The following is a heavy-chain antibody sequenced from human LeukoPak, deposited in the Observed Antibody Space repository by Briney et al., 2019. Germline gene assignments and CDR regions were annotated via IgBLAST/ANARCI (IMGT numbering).Heavy chain of an antibody. CDR2: IIPIFGTA. J-gene: IGHJ4*02. Sequence: VASVKVSCKASGGTFSSYAISWVRQAPGQGLERMGGIIPIFGTANYAQKFQGRVTITTDESTSTAYMELSSLRSEDTAVYYCARWPRGYEADYWGQGTLVTVSS. D-gene: IGHD5-12*01. CDR1: GGTFSSYA. V-gene: IGHV1-69*05. CDR3: ARWPRGYEADY.